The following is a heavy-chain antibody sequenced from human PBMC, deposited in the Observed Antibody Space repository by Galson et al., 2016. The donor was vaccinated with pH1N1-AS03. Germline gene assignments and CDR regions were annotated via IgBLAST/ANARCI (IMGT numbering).Heavy chain of an antibody. Sequence: LSLTCSVSGGSINISPYNWGWIRQSPGKGLEWLGSVSFSGTTYYNPSLKSRVSTSMDTPENQIPVTLSSVTATDTAVYYCARQAEGRMLTLRHRYFDFWGRGIRVTVSS. CDR2: VSFSGTT. J-gene: IGHJ2*01. D-gene: IGHD1-14*01. CDR3: ARQAEGRMLTLRHRYFDF. CDR1: GGSINISPYN. V-gene: IGHV4-39*06.